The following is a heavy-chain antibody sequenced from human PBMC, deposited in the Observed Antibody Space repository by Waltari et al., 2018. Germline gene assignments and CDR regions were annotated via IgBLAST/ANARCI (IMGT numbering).Heavy chain of an antibody. Sequence: QVQLQQWGAGLLKPSETLSLTCAVYVGSFSGYYWSWIRQPPGKGLEWIGEINHSGSTNYNPSLKSRVTISVDTSKNQFSLKLSSVTAADTAVYYCARGLWSGYWGQGTLVTVSS. D-gene: IGHD2-21*01. CDR3: ARGLWSGY. V-gene: IGHV4-34*01. CDR1: VGSFSGYY. J-gene: IGHJ4*02. CDR2: INHSGST.